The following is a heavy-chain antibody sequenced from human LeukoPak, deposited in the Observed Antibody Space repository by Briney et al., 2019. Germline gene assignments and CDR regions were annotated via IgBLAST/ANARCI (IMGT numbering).Heavy chain of an antibody. CDR2: IYPGDSDT. D-gene: IGHD1-20*01. CDR3: ARPHDNNWNYVHY. CDR1: GYSFTSYW. J-gene: IGHJ4*02. Sequence: GESLKISCKGSGYSFTSYWIGWVRQLPGKGLEWMGIIYPGDSDTRYSPSFQGQVTISADKSISTAYLQWSSLKASDTAMYYCARPHDNNWNYVHYWGQGTLVTVSS. V-gene: IGHV5-51*01.